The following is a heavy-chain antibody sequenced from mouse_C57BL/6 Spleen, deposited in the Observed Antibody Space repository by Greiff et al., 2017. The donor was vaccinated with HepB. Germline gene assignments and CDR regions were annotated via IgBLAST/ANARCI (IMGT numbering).Heavy chain of an antibody. V-gene: IGHV1-63*01. CDR1: GYTFTNYW. CDR2: IYPGGGYT. Sequence: VQLQQSGAELVRPGTSVKMSCKASGYTFTNYWIGWAKQRPGHGLEWIGDIYPGGGYTNYNEKFKGKATLTADKSSSTAYMQFSSLTSEDSAIYYCARLGTTVGPYYFDYWGQGTTLTVSS. D-gene: IGHD1-1*01. J-gene: IGHJ2*01. CDR3: ARLGTTVGPYYFDY.